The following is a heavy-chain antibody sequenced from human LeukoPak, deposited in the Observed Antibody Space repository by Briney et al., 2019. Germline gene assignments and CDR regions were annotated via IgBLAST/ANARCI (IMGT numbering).Heavy chain of an antibody. J-gene: IGHJ6*03. D-gene: IGHD6-13*01. CDR3: ARAIEAAGTSYYYYYMDV. CDR1: GYTFTSYA. CDR2: IIAIFGTA. Sequence: GASVKVSCKASGYTFTSYAISWVRQAPGQGREWMGGIIAIFGTANYAQKFQGRVTIAADESTSTAYMELSSLRSEDTAVYYCARAIEAAGTSYYYYYMDVWGKGTTVTISS. V-gene: IGHV1-69*13.